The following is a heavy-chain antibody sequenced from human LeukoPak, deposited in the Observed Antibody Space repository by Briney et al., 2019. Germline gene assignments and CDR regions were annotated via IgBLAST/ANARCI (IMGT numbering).Heavy chain of an antibody. V-gene: IGHV4-38-2*01. J-gene: IGHJ6*03. Sequence: PSETLSLTCAVSGYSLSSGYYWGWIRQPPGKGLEWIGSIYHSGSTYYNPSLKSRVTISVDTSKNQFSLKLSSVTAADTAVYYCARRIAVAGYYYYYYMDVWGKGTTVTVSS. CDR3: ARRIAVAGYYYYYYMDV. CDR1: GYSLSSGYY. D-gene: IGHD6-19*01. CDR2: IYHSGST.